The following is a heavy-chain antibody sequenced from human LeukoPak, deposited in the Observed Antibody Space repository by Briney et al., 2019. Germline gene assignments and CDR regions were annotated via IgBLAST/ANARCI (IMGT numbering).Heavy chain of an antibody. V-gene: IGHV3-21*01. CDR2: ISSSSSYI. CDR1: GFTFSSYS. J-gene: IGHJ3*02. D-gene: IGHD3-3*01. Sequence: PGGSLRLSCAASGFTFSSYSMNWVRQAPGKGLEWVSSISSSSSYIYYADSVKGRFTISRDNAKNSLYLQMNSLRAEDTAVYYCARPERYDFWSGYTGPDAFDIWGQGTMVTVSS. CDR3: ARPERYDFWSGYTGPDAFDI.